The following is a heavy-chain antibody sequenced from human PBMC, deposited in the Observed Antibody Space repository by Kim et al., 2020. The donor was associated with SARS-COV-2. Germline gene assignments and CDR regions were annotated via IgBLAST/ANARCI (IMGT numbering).Heavy chain of an antibody. V-gene: IGHV3-23*01. CDR2: IEGSDGTT. D-gene: IGHD3-16*01. J-gene: IGHJ4*02. CDR3: LKGGWGWIWYY. Sequence: GGSLRLSCTTSGFTFTGHAMSWVRQAPGKGLEWVSSIEGSDGTTYYVDSVKGRFPISRDNSKNPLYLQMIALRADDTAAYYCLKGGWGWIWYYWGQETPV. CDR1: GFTFTGHA.